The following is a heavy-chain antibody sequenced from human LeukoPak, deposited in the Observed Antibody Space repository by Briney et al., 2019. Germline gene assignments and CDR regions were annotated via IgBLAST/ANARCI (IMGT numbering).Heavy chain of an antibody. CDR3: ARLITMVRGVIDP. V-gene: IGHV5-51*01. D-gene: IGHD3-10*01. CDR1: GYSFTTYW. J-gene: IGHJ5*02. Sequence: GESLKISCQGSGYSFTTYWIGWVRQMPGKGLEWMGIIYPGDSDTRYSPSFQGQVTISADKSISTAYLQWSSLKASDTAMYYCARLITMVRGVIDPWGQGTLVTVSS. CDR2: IYPGDSDT.